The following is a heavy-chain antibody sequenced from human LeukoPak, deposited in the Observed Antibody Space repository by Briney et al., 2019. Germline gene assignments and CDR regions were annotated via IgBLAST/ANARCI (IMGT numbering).Heavy chain of an antibody. CDR3: ARIGYSISWSGDY. CDR1: GFTVSSNY. Sequence: GGSLRLSCAASGFTVSSNYMSWVRQAPGKGLEWVALISSDGNNKYYADSVKGRFSISRDNSKNTLYLQMNGLRVEDTAVYYCARIGYSISWSGDYWGQGSLVTVSS. V-gene: IGHV3-30-3*01. J-gene: IGHJ4*02. D-gene: IGHD6-13*01. CDR2: ISSDGNNK.